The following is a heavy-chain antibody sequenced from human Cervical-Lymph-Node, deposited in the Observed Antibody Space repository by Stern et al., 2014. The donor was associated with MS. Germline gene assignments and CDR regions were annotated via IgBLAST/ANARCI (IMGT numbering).Heavy chain of an antibody. CDR1: GFTFSSYA. V-gene: IGHV3-23*04. CDR2: ISGSGGST. J-gene: IGHJ4*02. CDR3: AAQYLYSSSWYYFDY. Sequence: EVQLVESGGGLVQPGGSLRLSCAASGFTFSSYAMSWVRQAPGKGLEWVSAISGSGGSTYYADSGKGRFTISRDNSKNTLYLQMNSLRAEDTAVYYCAAQYLYSSSWYYFDYWGQGTLVTVSS. D-gene: IGHD6-13*01.